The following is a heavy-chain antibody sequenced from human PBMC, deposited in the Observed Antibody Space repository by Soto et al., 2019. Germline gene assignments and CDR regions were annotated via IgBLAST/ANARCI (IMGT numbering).Heavy chain of an antibody. CDR3: AKVMYTWNDVAAFDS. Sequence: AHLSESGGGLQQPGGSLKLSCEASRFTFSNFAMSWVRQAPGKGLEWISTIGVTAGSTYYTDSVRGRFTISRDNSKNTLYLEINSLRAEDTALYYCAKVMYTWNDVAAFDSWGQGTLVAVSS. CDR1: RFTFSNFA. CDR2: IGVTAGST. J-gene: IGHJ4*02. D-gene: IGHD1-1*01. V-gene: IGHV3-23*01.